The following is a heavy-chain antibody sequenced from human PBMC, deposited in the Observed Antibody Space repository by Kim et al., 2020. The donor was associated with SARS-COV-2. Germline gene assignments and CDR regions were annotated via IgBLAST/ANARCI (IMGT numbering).Heavy chain of an antibody. D-gene: IGHD6-13*01. V-gene: IGHV3-23*01. Sequence: GGSLRLSCAASGFTFSYYAMTWVRQAPGKGLEWVSLITGSGGDTYYADSVKGRFTISSDNSKNTLYLQMNSLRAEDTALYYCAKGAASASGFRFDPWGQG. CDR3: AKGAASASGFRFDP. CDR1: GFTFSYYA. J-gene: IGHJ5*02. CDR2: ITGSGGDT.